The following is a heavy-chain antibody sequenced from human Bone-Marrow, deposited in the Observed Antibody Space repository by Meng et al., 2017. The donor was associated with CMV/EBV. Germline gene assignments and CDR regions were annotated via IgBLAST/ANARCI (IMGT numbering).Heavy chain of an antibody. Sequence: GESLKISCAASGFTFANAWMSWVRQAPGKGLEWVARIKSGGGTTEYAAPVRGRFSISRDDSYNTLYLQMNSLKTEDTAIYYCATDRPEVLAQSDFWGQGKLVNVDS. CDR1: GFTFANAW. CDR2: IKSGGGTT. J-gene: IGHJ4*02. V-gene: IGHV3-15*01. CDR3: ATDRPEVLAQSDF. D-gene: IGHD3-3*02.